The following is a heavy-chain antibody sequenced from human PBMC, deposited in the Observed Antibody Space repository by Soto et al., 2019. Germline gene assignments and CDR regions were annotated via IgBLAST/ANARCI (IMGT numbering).Heavy chain of an antibody. CDR2: MYSSGSS. V-gene: IGHV4-59*01. J-gene: IGHJ4*02. CDR3: AREWSAFDY. D-gene: IGHD2-15*01. Sequence: PSETLSLTCTVSGVSITSYRWSWIRQSPGKGLEWIAYMYSSGSSSYNPSLKSRVTISVDTSRNQYSLQLNSATAADTAVYYCAREWSAFDYWGQG. CDR1: GVSITSYR.